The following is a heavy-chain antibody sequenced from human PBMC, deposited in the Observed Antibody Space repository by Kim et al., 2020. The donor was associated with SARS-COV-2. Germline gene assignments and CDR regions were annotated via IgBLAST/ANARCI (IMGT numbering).Heavy chain of an antibody. CDR1: GFTFSSYS. CDR2: ISSSSSTI. D-gene: IGHD3-22*01. Sequence: GGSLRLSCAASGFTFSSYSMNWVRQAPGKGLEWVSYISSSSSTIYYADSVKGRFTISRDNAKNSLYLQMNSLRDEDTAVYYCASPPGHYYDSSGYYQGNFDLWGRGTLVTVSS. V-gene: IGHV3-48*02. CDR3: ASPPGHYYDSSGYYQGNFDL. J-gene: IGHJ2*01.